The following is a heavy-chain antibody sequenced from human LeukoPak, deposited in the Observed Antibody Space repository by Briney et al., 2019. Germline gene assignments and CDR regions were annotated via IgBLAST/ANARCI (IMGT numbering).Heavy chain of an antibody. V-gene: IGHV3-64*01. Sequence: GGSLRLSCVVSGFTFSSYAMHWVRQAPGKGLEYVSAISSNGGSTYYANSVKGRFTISRDNSKNTLYLQMGSLRVEDMAVYYCARASSGWYGYWGQGTLVSVSS. CDR3: ARASSGWYGY. D-gene: IGHD6-19*01. CDR1: GFTFSSYA. CDR2: ISSNGGST. J-gene: IGHJ4*02.